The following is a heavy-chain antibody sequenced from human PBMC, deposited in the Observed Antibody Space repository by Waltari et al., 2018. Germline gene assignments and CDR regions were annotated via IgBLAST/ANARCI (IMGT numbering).Heavy chain of an antibody. CDR1: GGSISSGSYY. CDR3: ARDTEYYYDDSGFVFDI. D-gene: IGHD3-22*01. J-gene: IGHJ3*02. CDR2: IYASVST. V-gene: IGHV4-61*02. Sequence: QVQLQESGPGLVKPSQTLSLTCTVSGGSISSGSYYWTWIRQPAGKGREWLGRIYASVSTNYNPSLKSRGTMSVDTPRNQFSLKLTSVTAADTAVYYCARDTEYYYDDSGFVFDIWGQGTMVTVSS.